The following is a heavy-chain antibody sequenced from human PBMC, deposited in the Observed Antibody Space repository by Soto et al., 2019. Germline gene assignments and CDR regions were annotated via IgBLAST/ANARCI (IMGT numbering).Heavy chain of an antibody. D-gene: IGHD3-3*01. CDR2: IYPGDTDT. Sequence: GESLKISCMCSGYKVSTWHNFTSYWIAWVRQMPGEGLEWMGIIYPGDTDTRYSPSFQGQVTISADKSINSVYLQWSSLKASDTASYYCARLGFNYDFLSCYYNVHHYYGNDVWGRGTTVTFSS. CDR1: GYKVSTWHNFTSYW. V-gene: IGHV5-51*01. J-gene: IGHJ6*02. CDR3: ARLGFNYDFLSCYYNVHHYYGNDV.